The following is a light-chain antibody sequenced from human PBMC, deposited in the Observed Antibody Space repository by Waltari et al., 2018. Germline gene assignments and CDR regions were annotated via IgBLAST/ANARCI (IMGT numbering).Light chain of an antibody. CDR1: RSIGSGS. Sequence: EIVLTQSPGTLSLSPGERATLSCRASRSIGSGSLAWYQQKPGQAPRLLIFGASSRATDIPDRFSGSGSETDFTLTISRLEPEDFAVYYFQHYGDSPEFTFGPGTKVDFK. J-gene: IGKJ3*01. CDR3: QHYGDSPEFT. V-gene: IGKV3-20*01. CDR2: GAS.